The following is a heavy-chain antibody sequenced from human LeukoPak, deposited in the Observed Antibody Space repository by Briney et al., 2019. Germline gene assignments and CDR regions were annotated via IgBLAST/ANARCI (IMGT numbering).Heavy chain of an antibody. CDR3: ARVWAAAGFFYHFDY. Sequence: ASVKVSCKASGYTFTSYAMNWVRQAPGQGLEWMGWINTNTGNPSYAQGFTGRFVFSLDTSVSTAYLQISSLKAEDTAVYYYARVWAAAGFFYHFDYWGQGTLVTVSS. CDR1: GYTFTSYA. J-gene: IGHJ4*02. V-gene: IGHV7-4-1*02. CDR2: INTNTGNP. D-gene: IGHD6-13*01.